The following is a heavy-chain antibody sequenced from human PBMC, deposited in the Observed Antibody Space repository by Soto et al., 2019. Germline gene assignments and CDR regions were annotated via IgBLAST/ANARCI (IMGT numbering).Heavy chain of an antibody. CDR3: ASDGTMVRGVTEYFQH. D-gene: IGHD3-10*01. CDR2: IYYSGST. J-gene: IGHJ1*01. Sequence: SETLSLTCTVSGCSISSSSYYWGWIRQPPGKGLEWIGSIYYSGSTYYNPSLKSRVTISVDTSKNQFSLKLSSVTAADTAVYYCASDGTMVRGVTEYFQHWGQGTLVTVSS. CDR1: GCSISSSSYY. V-gene: IGHV4-39*01.